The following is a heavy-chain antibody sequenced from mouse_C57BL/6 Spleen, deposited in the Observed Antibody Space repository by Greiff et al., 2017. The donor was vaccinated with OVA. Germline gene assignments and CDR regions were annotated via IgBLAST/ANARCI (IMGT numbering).Heavy chain of an antibody. CDR2: ISSGSSTI. D-gene: IGHD1-1*01. Sequence: EVKLMESGGGLVKPGGSLKLSCAASGFTFSDYGMHWVRQAPEKGLEWVAYISSGSSTIYYADTVKGRFTISRDNAKNTLFLQMTSLRSEDTAMYYCARDYYGSSGYWGQGTTLTVSS. V-gene: IGHV5-17*01. CDR3: ARDYYGSSGY. CDR1: GFTFSDYG. J-gene: IGHJ2*01.